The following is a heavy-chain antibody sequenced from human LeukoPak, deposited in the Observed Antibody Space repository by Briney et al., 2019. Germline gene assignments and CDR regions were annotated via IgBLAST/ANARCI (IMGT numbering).Heavy chain of an antibody. CDR3: AKDSMYDSTGYFDY. CDR2: ISWNSGSI. D-gene: IGHD2-8*01. CDR1: GFTLDDYA. Sequence: RSLRLSCAASGFTLDDYAMHWVRQAPGKGLEWVSGISWNSGSIGYADSVKGRFTISRDNAKSSLYLQMNSLRAEDTALYYCAKDSMYDSTGYFDYWGQGTLVTVSS. V-gene: IGHV3-9*01. J-gene: IGHJ4*02.